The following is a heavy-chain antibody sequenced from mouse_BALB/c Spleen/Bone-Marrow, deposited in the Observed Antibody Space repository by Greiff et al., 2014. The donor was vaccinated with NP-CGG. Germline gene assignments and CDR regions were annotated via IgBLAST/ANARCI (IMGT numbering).Heavy chain of an antibody. CDR2: INPSNGGT. CDR3: TREGDSPFAY. Sequence: QVQLQQSGAELVKPGASVKLSCKASDYTFTSYYMYWVKQRPGQGLEWVGEINPSNGGTNFNEKFKSKATLTVDKSSSTAYMQLSSLTSEDSAVYYCTREGDSPFAYWGQGTLVTVSA. CDR1: DYTFTSYY. D-gene: IGHD2-13*01. J-gene: IGHJ3*01. V-gene: IGHV1S81*02.